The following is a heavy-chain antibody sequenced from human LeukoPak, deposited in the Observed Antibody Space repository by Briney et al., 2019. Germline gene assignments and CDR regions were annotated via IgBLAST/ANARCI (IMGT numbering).Heavy chain of an antibody. D-gene: IGHD3-16*01. J-gene: IGHJ4*02. CDR1: GFTFSIYG. Sequence: GGSLRLSCAASGFTFSIYGINCARHAPGEGLEWVLHITPKGGSTYYTDCVRGPLTISRHHSKHTVYLQINSERSEHTSVSYRARSPGGDYVWGSSVDCWGQGTLVTVSS. CDR3: ARSPGGDYVWGSSVDC. CDR2: ITPKGGST. V-gene: IGHV3-23*01.